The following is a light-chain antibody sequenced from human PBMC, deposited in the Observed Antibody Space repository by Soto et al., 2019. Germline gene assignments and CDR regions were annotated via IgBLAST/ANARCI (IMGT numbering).Light chain of an antibody. Sequence: EIVLPQSPAPLSLSPGQIATLSCRASQSVGYHLAWYQQKPGQAPRLLTYDASNRATGIPARFSGSGSGTAFTLAISSLAPADVAVYSCQQRSNCPPVSVGGGTKVEIK. CDR1: QSVGYH. V-gene: IGKV3-11*01. J-gene: IGKJ4*01. CDR2: DAS. CDR3: QQRSNCPPVS.